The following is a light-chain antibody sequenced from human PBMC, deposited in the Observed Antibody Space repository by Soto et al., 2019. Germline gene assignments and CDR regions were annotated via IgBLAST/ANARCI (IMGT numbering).Light chain of an antibody. Sequence: QSALTQPASVSGSPGQSITISCGGTSSDVGAYIYVSWYQQYPGKAPKLIIYEVNNRPSGVSGRFSGSKSDTTAYLTISGLQAEYEADYYCSSYSDSDTKVFGTGTKLTVL. V-gene: IGLV2-14*03. CDR3: SSYSDSDTKV. CDR2: EVN. J-gene: IGLJ1*01. CDR1: SSDVGAYIY.